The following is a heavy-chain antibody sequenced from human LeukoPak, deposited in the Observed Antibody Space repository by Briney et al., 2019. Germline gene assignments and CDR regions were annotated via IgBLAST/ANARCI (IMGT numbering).Heavy chain of an antibody. CDR2: ISGDGSSI. J-gene: IGHJ4*02. D-gene: IGHD6-13*01. CDR3: AKAISSSWYSLDY. V-gene: IGHV3-74*01. Sequence: GGSLRLSCVASGFTFRNYHMHWVRQVPGKGLVWVSRISGDGSSIFYADSVKGRFTISRDNAKNSLYVQMNSLRADDSAVYYCAKAISSSWYSLDYWGQGTLVTVSS. CDR1: GFTFRNYH.